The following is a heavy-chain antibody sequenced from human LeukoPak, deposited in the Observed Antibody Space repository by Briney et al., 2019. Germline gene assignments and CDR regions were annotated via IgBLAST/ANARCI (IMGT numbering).Heavy chain of an antibody. V-gene: IGHV4-61*03. J-gene: IGHJ6*03. CDR2: IDHTGST. D-gene: IGHD4-11*01. CDR3: ARGRVSSSVYYSTYYYYFYMDV. CDR1: GGSISSSSYY. Sequence: PSETLSLTCAVSGGSISSSSYYWGWIRQPPGKGLEWIGYIDHTGSTNYNPSLNSRVTISRDTSKYDFSLKLSSVTATDTAVYFCARGRVSSSVYYSTYYYYFYMDVWGKGTTVTVSS.